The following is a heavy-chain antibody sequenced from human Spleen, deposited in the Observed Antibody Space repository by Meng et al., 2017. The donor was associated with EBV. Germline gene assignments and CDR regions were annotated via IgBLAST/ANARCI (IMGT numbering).Heavy chain of an antibody. D-gene: IGHD3-16*02. V-gene: IGHV3-11*01. CDR3: ARDRYGLFDF. CDR2: MDSRGNTI. J-gene: IGHJ4*02. Sequence: VQLVGSGGGLVKPGGSLRLSCVVSGFTLSENYMSWIRQAPGKGLEWISSMDSRGNTIHYADSVKGRFTISRDNAKNSLYLRMNSLKGDDTAVYYCARDRYGLFDFWGQGTLVTASS. CDR1: GFTLSENY.